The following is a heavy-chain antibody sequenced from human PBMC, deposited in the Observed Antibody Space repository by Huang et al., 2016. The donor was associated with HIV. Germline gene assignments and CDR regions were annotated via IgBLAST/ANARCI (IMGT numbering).Heavy chain of an antibody. CDR1: GYRFRSNW. V-gene: IGHV5-51*01. J-gene: IGHJ6*02. CDR2: IYPGDSDT. CDR3: ARLIGSPSFYYGLDV. D-gene: IGHD3-10*01. Sequence: EVQLVQSGAEVKKPGESLKISCKGSGYRFRSNWIGWVRPMPGKGLEWMGIIYPGDSDTRYSPSFQGQVTISADKSINTAYLQWSSLKASDTAMYYCARLIGSPSFYYGLDVWGQGTTVTVSS.